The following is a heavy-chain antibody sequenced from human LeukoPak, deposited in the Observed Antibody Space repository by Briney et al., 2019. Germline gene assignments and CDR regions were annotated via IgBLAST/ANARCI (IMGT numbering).Heavy chain of an antibody. CDR3: ARLMAVAGFGGEVFRDY. J-gene: IGHJ4*02. CDR1: GGSFSGYY. V-gene: IGHV4-34*01. Sequence: SETLSLTCAVYGGSFSGYYWSWIRQPPGKGLEWIGEINHSGSTNYNPSLKSRVTISVDTSKNQFSLKLSSVTAADTAVYYCARLMAVAGFGGEVFRDYWGQGTLVTVSS. D-gene: IGHD6-19*01. CDR2: INHSGST.